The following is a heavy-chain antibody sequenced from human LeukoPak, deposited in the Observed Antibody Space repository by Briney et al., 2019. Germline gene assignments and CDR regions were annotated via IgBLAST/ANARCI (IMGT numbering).Heavy chain of an antibody. V-gene: IGHV3-48*02. CDR1: GFTFSNAW. CDR2: ISSTTGRVI. CDR3: ARSGSGWGLDY. D-gene: IGHD6-19*01. J-gene: IGHJ4*02. Sequence: SGGSLRLSCAASGFTFSNAWMSWVRQAPGKGLEFVSSISSTTGRVIYYADSVKGRFTISRDNDQNSLYLQMSNLGDEDMAVYYCARSGSGWGLDYWGQRTLVTVSS.